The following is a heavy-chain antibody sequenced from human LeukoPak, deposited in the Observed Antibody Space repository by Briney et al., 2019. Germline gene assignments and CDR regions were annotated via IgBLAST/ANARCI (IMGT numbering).Heavy chain of an antibody. CDR3: ARATKWELLDY. J-gene: IGHJ4*02. V-gene: IGHV3-23*01. Sequence: PGGSLRLSCAASGFTFSSYAMSWVRQAPGKGLEWVSAISGSGGSTYYADSVKGRFTISRDNAKNSLYLQMNSLRAEDTAVYYCARATKWELLDYWGQGTLVTVSS. CDR2: ISGSGGST. CDR1: GFTFSSYA. D-gene: IGHD1-26*01.